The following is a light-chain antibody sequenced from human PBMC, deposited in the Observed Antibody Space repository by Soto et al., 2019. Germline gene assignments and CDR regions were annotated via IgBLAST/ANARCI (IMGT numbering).Light chain of an antibody. CDR2: EAT. J-gene: IGLJ7*01. V-gene: IGLV2-23*01. CDR3: CSYAGSGTYV. CDR1: SSDVGSYDL. Sequence: QSVLTQPASVSGSPGQSITISCTGSSSDVGSYDLVSWYQQHPGKAPKLIIHEATKRPSGVSNRFSGSKSGNTASLTISGLQADDEADYYCCSYAGSGTYVFGIGTQLTVL.